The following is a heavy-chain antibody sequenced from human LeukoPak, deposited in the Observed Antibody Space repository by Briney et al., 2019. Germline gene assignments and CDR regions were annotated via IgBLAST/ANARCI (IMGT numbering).Heavy chain of an antibody. CDR2: INDAEST. V-gene: IGHV4-34*01. D-gene: IGHD6-13*01. J-gene: IGHJ6*03. Sequence: SETLSLTCAVYGGSFSGYYWSWIRQPPGKGLEWIGEINDAESTNYNPSLKSRDILSVDTSKNQFSLKLNSVTAADTAVYYCAKYSSSWRGYYYYYMDVWGKGTTVTVSS. CDR1: GGSFSGYY. CDR3: AKYSSSWRGYYYYYMDV.